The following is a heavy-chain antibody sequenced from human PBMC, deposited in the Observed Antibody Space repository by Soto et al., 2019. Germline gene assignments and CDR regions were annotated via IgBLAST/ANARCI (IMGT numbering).Heavy chain of an antibody. CDR3: GRGGYRHYSAYYYYALDV. CDR1: GFTLSDYY. Sequence: GGSLRLSCVASGFTLSDYYVDWVRQAPGKGLEWVGRTRDKPNSYTTEYAASVEGRFTISRDDSKDSLYLQLNSLNTEDTAVYYCGRGGYRHYSAYYYYALDVWGQGTTVTVSS. V-gene: IGHV3-72*01. CDR2: TRDKPNSYTT. J-gene: IGHJ6*02. D-gene: IGHD4-4*01.